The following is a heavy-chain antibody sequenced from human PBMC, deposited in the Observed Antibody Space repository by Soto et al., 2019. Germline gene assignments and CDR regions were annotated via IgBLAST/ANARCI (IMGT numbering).Heavy chain of an antibody. CDR1: GFTFSSYW. D-gene: IGHD1-1*01. CDR3: ARVIWNPYYYYYFMDV. V-gene: IGHV3-7*01. J-gene: IGHJ6*03. Sequence: PGGSLRLSCAASGFTFSSYWMSWVRQAPGKGLEGVANIKQDGSEKYYVDSVKGRFTISRDNAKNSLYLQMNSLRAEDTAVYYCARVIWNPYYYYYFMDVWGKGTTVTVSS. CDR2: IKQDGSEK.